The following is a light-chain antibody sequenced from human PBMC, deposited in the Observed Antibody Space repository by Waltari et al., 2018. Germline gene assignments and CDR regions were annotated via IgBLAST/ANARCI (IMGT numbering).Light chain of an antibody. J-gene: IGLJ3*02. CDR3: AAWDDSLSGLNWV. V-gene: IGLV1-47*01. CDR1: SSNLGSNY. Sequence: QSVLTQPPSASGTPGQRVTISCSGSSSNLGSNYVYWSQPRPGTAPKLLIYRNNQRPSGVPDRFSGSKSGTSASLAISGLRSEDEADYYCAAWDDSLSGLNWVFGGGTKLTVL. CDR2: RNN.